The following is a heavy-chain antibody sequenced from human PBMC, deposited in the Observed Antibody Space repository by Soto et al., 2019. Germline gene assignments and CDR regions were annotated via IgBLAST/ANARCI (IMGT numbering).Heavy chain of an antibody. J-gene: IGHJ4*01. CDR3: VRDHLWALDY. CDR2: IRRGFI. D-gene: IGHD2-21*01. V-gene: IGHV3-48*02. CDR1: GFTVSSNY. Sequence: GGSLRLSCAACGFTVSSNYMSWVRQAPGEWLEWIAYIRRGFIDYAXSVRGRFTXSRDDAKGSMSXQMSGXRDEDTAVYYCVRDHLWALDYWGQGTLVTVSS.